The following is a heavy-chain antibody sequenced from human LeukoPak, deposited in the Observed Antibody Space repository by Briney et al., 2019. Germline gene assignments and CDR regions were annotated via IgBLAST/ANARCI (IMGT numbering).Heavy chain of an antibody. CDR1: GFTFSSYA. V-gene: IGHV3-23*01. D-gene: IGHD6-13*01. J-gene: IGHJ4*02. CDR3: AKDRYSSSLYDY. CDR2: ISGSGGST. Sequence: GGSLRLSCAASGFTFSSYAMSWVRQAPRKGLEWVSAISGSGGSTYYAASAKGRFTISRDNSKNTLYLQMDSLRAEDTAVYYCAKDRYSSSLYDYWGQGTLVTVSS.